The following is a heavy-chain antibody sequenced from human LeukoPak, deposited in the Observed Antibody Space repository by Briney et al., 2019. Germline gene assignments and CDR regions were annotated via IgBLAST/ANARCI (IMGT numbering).Heavy chain of an antibody. Sequence: GASVKVSCKASGGTFSSYAIRWVRRAPGQGLEWMGRIIPIFGTANYAQKFQGRVTITTDESTSTAYMELSSLRSEDTAVYYCARDDQHLDTMTAFDIWGQGTMVTVSS. D-gene: IGHD3-22*01. CDR3: ARDDQHLDTMTAFDI. CDR1: GGTFSSYA. CDR2: IIPIFGTA. V-gene: IGHV1-69*05. J-gene: IGHJ3*02.